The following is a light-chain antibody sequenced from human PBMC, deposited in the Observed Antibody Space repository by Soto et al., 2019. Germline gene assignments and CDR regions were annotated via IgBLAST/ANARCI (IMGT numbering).Light chain of an antibody. CDR2: GAS. CDR3: QHYGTSWWT. V-gene: IGKV3-20*01. CDR1: QSVSSSY. Sequence: IVLTQSPGTLSLSPGERATLSCRASQSVSSSYLAWYQQKPGQPPRLLISGASGRATGIPVRFSSGGSETDFTLTISSLEPEDFAVYYCQHYGTSWWTFGQGTKVEIK. J-gene: IGKJ1*01.